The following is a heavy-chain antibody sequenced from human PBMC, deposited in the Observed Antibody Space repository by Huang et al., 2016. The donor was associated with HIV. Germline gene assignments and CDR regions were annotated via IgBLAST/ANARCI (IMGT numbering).Heavy chain of an antibody. CDR2: INHSEGT. V-gene: IGHV4-34*01. Sequence: QVQLQQWGAGLLRPSETLSLTCAVYGGSFSGYYGTWIRQPPGKGLAWVGEINHSEGTNSNPSLKSRVTMSVDTSRNQFSLTLTSVTAADTAVYYCARGQGGYYYYYMDVWGKGTTVTVSS. CDR3: ARGQGGYYYYYMDV. J-gene: IGHJ6*03. CDR1: GGSFSGYY.